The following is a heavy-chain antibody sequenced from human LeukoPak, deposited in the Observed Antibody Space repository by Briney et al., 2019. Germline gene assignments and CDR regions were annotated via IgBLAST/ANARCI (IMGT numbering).Heavy chain of an antibody. V-gene: IGHV4-34*01. CDR1: GGSFSGYY. CDR2: INHSGST. Sequence: SETLSLTCAVYGGSFSGYYWSWIRQPPGKGLEWIGEINHSGSTNYNPSLKSRVTISVDTSKNQFSLKLSSVTAADTAVYYCARGRGGVAGTDWGQGTLVTVSS. J-gene: IGHJ4*02. CDR3: ARGRGGVAGTD. D-gene: IGHD6-19*01.